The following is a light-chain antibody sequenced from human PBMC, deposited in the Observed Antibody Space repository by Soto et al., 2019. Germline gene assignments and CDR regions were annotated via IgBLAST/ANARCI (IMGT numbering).Light chain of an antibody. V-gene: IGLV2-8*01. CDR3: SSYAGSNNLRM. CDR1: SSDVGGYDY. J-gene: IGLJ3*02. Sequence: QSALTQPPSAAGSPGQSVTISCAGTSSDVGGYDYVSWYQQHPGKAPKLIIYEVNKRPSGVPDRFSGSKSANTASLTVSGIQAEDDADYYCSSYAGSNNLRMFGGGTKVTVL. CDR2: EVN.